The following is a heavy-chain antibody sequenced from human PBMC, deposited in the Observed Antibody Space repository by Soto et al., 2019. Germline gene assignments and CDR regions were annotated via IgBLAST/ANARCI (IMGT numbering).Heavy chain of an antibody. D-gene: IGHD3-22*01. Sequence: SETLSLTCTVSGGSISSGGYYWSWIRQHPGKGLEWIGYIYYSGSTYYNPSLKSRVTISVDTSKNQFSLKLSSVTAADTAVYYCAISLSYYYDSSNAFDIWGQGTMVTVSS. J-gene: IGHJ3*02. CDR1: GGSISSGGYY. V-gene: IGHV4-31*03. CDR2: IYYSGST. CDR3: AISLSYYYDSSNAFDI.